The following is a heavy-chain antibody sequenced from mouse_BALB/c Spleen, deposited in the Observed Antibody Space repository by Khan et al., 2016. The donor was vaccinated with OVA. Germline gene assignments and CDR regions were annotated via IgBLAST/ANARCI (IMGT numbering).Heavy chain of an antibody. CDR3: ARVLGRYYAIDY. V-gene: IGHV3-2*02. Sequence: EVQLQESGPGLVKPSQSLSLTCTVTGYSITSDYAWNWIRQFPGNKLEWMGYISYSGSTTYNPSLKSRISITRDTSTDQSFLQLKSVTSEDTATCYSARVLGRYYAIDYRGQGPSVTVTS. D-gene: IGHD4-1*01. CDR1: GYSITSDYA. J-gene: IGHJ4*01. CDR2: ISYSGST.